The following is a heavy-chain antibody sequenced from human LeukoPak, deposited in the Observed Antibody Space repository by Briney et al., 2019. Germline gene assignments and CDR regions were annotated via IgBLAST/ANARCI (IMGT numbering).Heavy chain of an antibody. V-gene: IGHV3-33*06. CDR3: AKAGNSSSWYGDY. CDR2: IWYDGSNK. Sequence: QAGGSLRLSCAASGFTFSSYGMHWVRQAPGKGLEWVAVIWYDGSNKYYADSVKGRFTISRDNSKNTLYLQMNSLRAEDTAVYYCAKAGNSSSWYGDYWGQGTLVTVSS. CDR1: GFTFSSYG. J-gene: IGHJ4*02. D-gene: IGHD6-13*01.